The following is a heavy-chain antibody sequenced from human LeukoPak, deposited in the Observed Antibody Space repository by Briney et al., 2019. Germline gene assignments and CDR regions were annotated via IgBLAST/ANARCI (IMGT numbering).Heavy chain of an antibody. CDR3: ARDALSANAFDV. Sequence: PSETLSLICGVSDGSISNYYWNWIRQTPGKGLVWIGYISHIGSTNYNPSLKSRLTISVDRSKNQFSLKLSSVTAADTAVYYCARDALSANAFDVWGQGTVVTVSS. V-gene: IGHV4-59*01. D-gene: IGHD6-25*01. CDR2: ISHIGST. CDR1: DGSISNYY. J-gene: IGHJ3*01.